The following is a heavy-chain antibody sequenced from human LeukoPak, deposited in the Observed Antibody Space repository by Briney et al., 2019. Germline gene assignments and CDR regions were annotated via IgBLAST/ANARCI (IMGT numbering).Heavy chain of an antibody. V-gene: IGHV1-2*02. CDR2: INPNSGGT. CDR3: RTDRYGDYGDYIDY. Sequence: GASVKVSCKASGYTFTGYYMHWVRQAPGQGLEWMGWINPNSGGTNYAQKFQGRVTMTRDTYISTAYMKLSRLRSDDTAVHYCRTDRYGDYGDYIDYWGQGTLVTVSS. D-gene: IGHD4-17*01. J-gene: IGHJ4*02. CDR1: GYTFTGYY.